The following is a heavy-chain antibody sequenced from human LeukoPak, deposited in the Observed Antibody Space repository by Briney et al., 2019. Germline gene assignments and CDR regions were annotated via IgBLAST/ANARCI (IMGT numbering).Heavy chain of an antibody. V-gene: IGHV3-23*01. J-gene: IGHJ4*02. CDR1: GFTFSSYA. CDR2: ISGSGGST. CDR3: AKALLRRDTAMADY. D-gene: IGHD5-18*01. Sequence: PGGSLRLSCAASGFTFSSYAMSWVRQAPGKGLEWVSAISGSGGSTYYADSVKGRFTISRDNSKNTLYLQMNSLRAEDTAVYYCAKALLRRDTAMADYWGQGTLVTVSS.